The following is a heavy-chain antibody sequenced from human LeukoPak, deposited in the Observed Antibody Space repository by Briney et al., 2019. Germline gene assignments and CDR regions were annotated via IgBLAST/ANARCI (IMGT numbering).Heavy chain of an antibody. CDR2: ISGSGDST. D-gene: IGHD5-18*01. V-gene: IGHV3-23*01. CDR1: GFTFSSYA. CDR3: AKVYGYSYGYKYFDY. Sequence: GGSLRLSCAASGFTFSSYAMSWVRQAPGKGLEWVSAISGSGDSTYYADSVKGRFAISRDNSKNTLYLQMNSLRAEDPAVYYCAKVYGYSYGYKYFDYWGQGTLVTVSS. J-gene: IGHJ4*02.